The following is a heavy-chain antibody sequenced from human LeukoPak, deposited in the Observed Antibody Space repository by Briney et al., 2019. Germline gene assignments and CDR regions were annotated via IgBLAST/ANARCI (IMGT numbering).Heavy chain of an antibody. J-gene: IGHJ1*01. V-gene: IGHV3-30*04. CDR3: AREGGSYPAFQH. D-gene: IGHD1-26*01. Sequence: PGGSLRLSCAASGFTFSSYAMHWVRQAPGKGLEWVAVISYDGSNKYYADSVKGRFTISRDNSKNTLYLQMNSLRAEDTAVYYCAREGGSYPAFQHWGQGTLVTVSS. CDR2: ISYDGSNK. CDR1: GFTFSSYA.